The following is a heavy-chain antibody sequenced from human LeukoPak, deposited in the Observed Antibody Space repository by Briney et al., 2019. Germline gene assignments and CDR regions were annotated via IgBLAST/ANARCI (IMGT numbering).Heavy chain of an antibody. J-gene: IGHJ4*02. CDR3: ARGWGNFDY. CDR2: TYYRSKWCN. CDR1: GDSVSGNSVT. V-gene: IGHV6-1*01. D-gene: IGHD3-16*01. Sequence: SQTLSLTCAISGDSVSGNSVTWNWIRQSPSRGLEWLGRTYYRSKWCNDYVVSVKSRITIDADTSTNQFSLQLNSVTPEDTAVYYCARGWGNFDYWGQGALVTVSS.